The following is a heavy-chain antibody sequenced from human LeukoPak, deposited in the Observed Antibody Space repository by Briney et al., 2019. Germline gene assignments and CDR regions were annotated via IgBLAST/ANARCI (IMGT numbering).Heavy chain of an antibody. CDR1: GLTFSSYS. Sequence: GGSLRLSCAASGLTFSSYSMNWVRQAPGKGLEWVSSISSSSSYIYYADSVKGRFTISRDNAKNSLYLQMNSLRAEDTAVYYCAKDPYYDILTGYYTDYWGQGTLVTVSS. J-gene: IGHJ4*02. CDR3: AKDPYYDILTGYYTDY. V-gene: IGHV3-21*04. D-gene: IGHD3-9*01. CDR2: ISSSSSYI.